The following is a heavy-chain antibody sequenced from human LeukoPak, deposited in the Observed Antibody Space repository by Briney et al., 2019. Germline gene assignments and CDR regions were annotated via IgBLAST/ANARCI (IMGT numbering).Heavy chain of an antibody. CDR1: GFTFSSFT. J-gene: IGHJ4*02. CDR2: ISSTSTYI. CDR3: ARDRGSGWHTFDY. Sequence: GGSLRLSCAASGFTFSSFTMNWVRQAPGKGLEWVSSISSTSTYIHYADSVKGRFTISRDNAENSLYLQMNSLRDEDTAVYYRARDRGSGWHTFDYWGQGALVTVSS. V-gene: IGHV3-21*01. D-gene: IGHD6-19*01.